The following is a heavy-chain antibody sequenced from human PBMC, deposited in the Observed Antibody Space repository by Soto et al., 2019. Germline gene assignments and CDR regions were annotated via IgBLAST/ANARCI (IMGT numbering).Heavy chain of an antibody. CDR2: INYNGIYS. CDR1: GFIFSSSD. J-gene: IGHJ4*02. V-gene: IGHV3-21*06. D-gene: IGHD3-22*01. CDR3: ARKSKSDISGYDYFDY. Sequence: EGQLVESGGGLVEPGGSLRLSCAASGFIFSSSDMTWVRQAPGKGLEYVSSINYNGIYSFYAEPAKGRFTISSDNAKNSLYLQMYGLTAEDTAVYFCARKSKSDISGYDYFDYWGQGALVIVSS.